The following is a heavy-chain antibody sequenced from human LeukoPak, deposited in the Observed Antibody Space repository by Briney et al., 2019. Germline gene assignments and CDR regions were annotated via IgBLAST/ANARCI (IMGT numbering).Heavy chain of an antibody. CDR3: ARGVPRSPIAAAGTGDYFDY. D-gene: IGHD6-13*01. Sequence: GGSLRLSCAASGFTFDDYGMSWVRHAPGKGLEWVSGINWNGGSTGYADSVKGRFTISRDNAKNSLYLQMNSLRAEDTALYYCARGVPRSPIAAAGTGDYFDYWGQGTLVTVSS. V-gene: IGHV3-20*04. J-gene: IGHJ4*02. CDR2: INWNGGST. CDR1: GFTFDDYG.